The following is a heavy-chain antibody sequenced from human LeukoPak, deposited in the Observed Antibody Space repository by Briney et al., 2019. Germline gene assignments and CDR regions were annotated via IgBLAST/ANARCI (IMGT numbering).Heavy chain of an antibody. D-gene: IGHD1-26*01. CDR1: GGSISSGGYS. Sequence: SETLSLTCAVSGGSISSGGYSWSWIRQPPGKGLEWIGYIYHSGSTYYNPSLKSRVTISADRSKNQFSLKLSSVTAADTAVYYCARSRGSYSTPLIEWGQGTLVTVSS. J-gene: IGHJ4*02. CDR2: IYHSGST. V-gene: IGHV4-30-2*01. CDR3: ARSRGSYSTPLIE.